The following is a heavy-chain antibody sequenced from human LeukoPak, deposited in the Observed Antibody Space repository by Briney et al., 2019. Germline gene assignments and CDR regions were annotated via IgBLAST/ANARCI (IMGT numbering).Heavy chain of an antibody. J-gene: IGHJ4*02. V-gene: IGHV3-21*01. Sequence: GGSLRLSCATSGFTFSSYSMNWVRQAPGKGLEWVSSISSSSSYIYYADSVKGRFTISRDNAKNSLYLQMNSLRAEDTAVYYCARGARDGYIIDYWGQGTLVTVSS. D-gene: IGHD5-24*01. CDR2: ISSSSSYI. CDR3: ARGARDGYIIDY. CDR1: GFTFSSYS.